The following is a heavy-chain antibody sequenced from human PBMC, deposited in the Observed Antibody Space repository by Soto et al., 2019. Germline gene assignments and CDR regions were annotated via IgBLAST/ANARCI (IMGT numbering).Heavy chain of an antibody. CDR1: GFTFDDYA. D-gene: IGHD6-19*01. Sequence: GGSLRLSCAASGFTFDDYAMHWVRQAPGKGLEWVSGISWNSGSTGYADSVKGRFTISRDNAKNSLYLQMNSLRAEDTALYYCAKDPHYSSGWYSFWFDPWGQGTLVTVSS. CDR2: ISWNSGST. CDR3: AKDPHYSSGWYSFWFDP. J-gene: IGHJ5*02. V-gene: IGHV3-9*01.